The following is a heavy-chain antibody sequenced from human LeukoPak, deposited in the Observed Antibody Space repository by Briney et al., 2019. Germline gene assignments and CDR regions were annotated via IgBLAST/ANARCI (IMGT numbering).Heavy chain of an antibody. D-gene: IGHD5-12*01. V-gene: IGHV1-24*01. Sequence: ASVKVSCKVSGYTLTELSMHWVRQAPGKGLEWMGGFGPEDGETIYAQKFQGRVTMTEDTSTDTAYMELSSLRSEDTAVYYCATAGYSGYDLDYWGQGTLVTVSS. CDR3: ATAGYSGYDLDY. J-gene: IGHJ4*02. CDR1: GYTLTELS. CDR2: FGPEDGET.